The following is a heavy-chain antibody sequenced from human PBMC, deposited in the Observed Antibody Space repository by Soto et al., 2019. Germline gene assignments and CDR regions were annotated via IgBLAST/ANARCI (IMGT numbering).Heavy chain of an antibody. CDR2: IYYSGST. V-gene: IGHV4-59*08. J-gene: IGHJ5*02. D-gene: IGHD6-6*01. CDR3: ARFRVWWFDP. CDR1: GGSISSYY. Sequence: SETMSLTCTVSGGSISSYYWSWIRQPPGKGLEWIGYIYYSGSTNYNPSLKSRVTISVDTSKNQFSLKLSSVTAADTAVYYCARFRVWWFDPWGQGTLVTVSS.